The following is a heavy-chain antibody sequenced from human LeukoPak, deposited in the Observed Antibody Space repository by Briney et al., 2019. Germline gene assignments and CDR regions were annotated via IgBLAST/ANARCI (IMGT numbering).Heavy chain of an antibody. D-gene: IGHD6-19*01. CDR1: GLTFNSQA. J-gene: IGHJ5*02. CDR2: MSGSGDHI. Sequence: GGSLRLSCAASGLTFNSQAMTWVRQAPGKGLEWVSAMSGSGDHIYYADSVKGRFTISRDNSRNTLYLQMNSLRAEDTAVYYCAKDRASGSGSYSYRGFDHWGQGTLVTVSS. V-gene: IGHV3-23*01. CDR3: AKDRASGSGSYSYRGFDH.